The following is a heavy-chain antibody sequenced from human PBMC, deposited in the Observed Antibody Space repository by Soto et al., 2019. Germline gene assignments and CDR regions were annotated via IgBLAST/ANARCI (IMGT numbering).Heavy chain of an antibody. CDR1: GFTFSSYE. Sequence: EVQLVESGAGLVQPGGSLRLSCAASGFTFSSYEMNWIRQAPGKGLEWVSYISSSGSTIYYADSVKGRFTISRDNAKNSLYLQMNSLRAEDTAVYYCAREGPSSGWYYFDYWGQGTLVTVSS. D-gene: IGHD6-19*01. V-gene: IGHV3-48*03. J-gene: IGHJ4*02. CDR3: AREGPSSGWYYFDY. CDR2: ISSSGSTI.